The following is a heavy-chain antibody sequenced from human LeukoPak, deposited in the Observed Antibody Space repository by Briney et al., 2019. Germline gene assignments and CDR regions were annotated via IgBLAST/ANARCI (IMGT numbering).Heavy chain of an antibody. Sequence: ASVTASCKASGYTFTGYYMHWVRQAPGQGLEWMGWINPNSGGTNYAQKFQGRVTITRDTSISTAYMELSRLRSDDTAVYYCARSAGLVYDAFDIWGQGTMVTVSS. CDR3: ARSAGLVYDAFDI. CDR2: INPNSGGT. D-gene: IGHD3-22*01. J-gene: IGHJ3*02. CDR1: GYTFTGYY. V-gene: IGHV1-2*02.